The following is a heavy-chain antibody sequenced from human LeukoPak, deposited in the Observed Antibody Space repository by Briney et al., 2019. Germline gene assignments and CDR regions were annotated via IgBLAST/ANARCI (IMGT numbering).Heavy chain of an antibody. J-gene: IGHJ4*02. Sequence: GGSLRLSYAASGLTFSSYAMSWVRQAPGKGLEWVSAISGSGGSTYYADSVKGRFTISRDNSKNTLYLQMNSLRAEDTAVYYCAKASAMIVVVSKHFDYWGQGTLVTVSS. D-gene: IGHD3-22*01. V-gene: IGHV3-23*01. CDR2: ISGSGGST. CDR3: AKASAMIVVVSKHFDY. CDR1: GLTFSSYA.